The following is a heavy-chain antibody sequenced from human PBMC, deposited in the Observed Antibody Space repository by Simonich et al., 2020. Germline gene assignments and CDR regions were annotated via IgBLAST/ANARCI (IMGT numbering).Heavy chain of an antibody. D-gene: IGHD2-2*01. CDR2: LNPNSGGT. J-gene: IGHJ3*02. Sequence: QVQLVQSGAEVKKPGASVKVSCTASGYTFTGYYRHWVRQAPGHGLGGVGWLNPNSGGTNYAQKFQGRVTMTRDTSISTAYMELSRLRSDDTAVYYCARDPVVPAAIRNAFDIWGQGTMVTVSS. CDR3: ARDPVVPAAIRNAFDI. CDR1: GYTFTGYY. V-gene: IGHV1-2*02.